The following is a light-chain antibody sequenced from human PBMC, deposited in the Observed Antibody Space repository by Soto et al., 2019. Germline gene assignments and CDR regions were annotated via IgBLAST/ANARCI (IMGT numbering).Light chain of an antibody. V-gene: IGLV4-69*01. CDR1: SGHSSYA. CDR2: VNSDGRH. J-gene: IGLJ2*01. CDR3: QTWGTGTVV. Sequence: QSELTQSPSASASLGASVKLTCTLSSGHSSYAIAWHQQQPEKGPRYLMRVNSDGRHIKGDGIPDRFSGSSSGAERYLTISSLQSEDEADYYCQTWGTGTVVFGGGTKLTVL.